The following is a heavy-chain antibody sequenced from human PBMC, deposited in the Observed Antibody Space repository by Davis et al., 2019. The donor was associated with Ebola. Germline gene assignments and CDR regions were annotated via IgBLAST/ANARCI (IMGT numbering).Heavy chain of an antibody. D-gene: IGHD5-24*01. J-gene: IGHJ6*02. Sequence: PGGSLRLSCAASGFTFSRSGIHWVRQAPGKGLEWVAVMWYDGSKQYYAESVEGRFTISRDTSTNTLYLQLNSLRAEDTAVYYCARGGGTISVSGVVAWGQGTTVTVSS. CDR3: ARGGGTISVSGVVA. CDR1: GFTFSRSG. V-gene: IGHV3-33*01. CDR2: MWYDGSKQ.